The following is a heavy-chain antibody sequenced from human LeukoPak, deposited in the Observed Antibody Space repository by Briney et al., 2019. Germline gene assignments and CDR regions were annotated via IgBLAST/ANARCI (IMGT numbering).Heavy chain of an antibody. CDR3: AKNRLQLLMMDGFDI. CDR2: VSNDGSN. V-gene: IGHV3-30*18. Sequence: PGRSLRLSCAASGFTLSSYGMNWVRQAPGKGLEWVAVVSNDGSNYADSVKGRFTISRDNSKNTLYLEMNSLRVEDTAVYYCAKNRLQLLMMDGFDIWGQGTMVTVSS. J-gene: IGHJ3*02. CDR1: GFTLSSYG. D-gene: IGHD1-1*01.